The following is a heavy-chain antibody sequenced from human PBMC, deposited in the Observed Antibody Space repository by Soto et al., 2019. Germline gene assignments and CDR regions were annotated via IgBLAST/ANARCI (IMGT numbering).Heavy chain of an antibody. V-gene: IGHV1-18*01. CDR2: ISAFNGDT. Sequence: QVQLEQSGAEVKRPGASVKVSCKASGYSFQRYGISWVRQAPGQGLEWVGWISAFNGDTKYAQRLQDRVSMTTDTSTDTAHMELRSLRSDDTAIYYCARDSPISGLLGGNDWGQGTLVTVSS. J-gene: IGHJ4*02. D-gene: IGHD6-19*01. CDR3: ARDSPISGLLGGND. CDR1: GYSFQRYG.